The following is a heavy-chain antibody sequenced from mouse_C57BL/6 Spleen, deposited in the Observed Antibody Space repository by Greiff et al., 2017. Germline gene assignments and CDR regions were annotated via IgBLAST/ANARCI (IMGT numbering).Heavy chain of an antibody. CDR3: AREGNGNYLYYFDY. J-gene: IGHJ2*01. D-gene: IGHD2-1*01. CDR1: GYTFTSYW. Sequence: QVQLQQPGTELVKPGASVKLSCKASGYTFTSYWMHWVKPRPGQGLEWIGNINPCNGGTNYNEKFKSKATLTVDKSSSTAYMQLSSLTSEDSAVYYCAREGNGNYLYYFDYWGQGTTLTVSS. V-gene: IGHV1-53*01. CDR2: INPCNGGT.